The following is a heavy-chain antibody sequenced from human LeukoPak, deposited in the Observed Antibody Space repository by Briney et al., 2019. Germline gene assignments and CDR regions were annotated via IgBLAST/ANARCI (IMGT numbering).Heavy chain of an antibody. CDR3: ARVRRSSSWYNWFDP. CDR2: IYSGGST. Sequence: GGSLRLSCAASGFTVSSNYMSWVRQAPGKGLEWVSVIYSGGSTYYADSVKGRFTISRDNSKNTLYLQMNSLRAEDTAAYYCARVRRSSSWYNWFDPWGQGTLVTVSS. CDR1: GFTVSSNY. V-gene: IGHV3-53*01. D-gene: IGHD6-13*01. J-gene: IGHJ5*02.